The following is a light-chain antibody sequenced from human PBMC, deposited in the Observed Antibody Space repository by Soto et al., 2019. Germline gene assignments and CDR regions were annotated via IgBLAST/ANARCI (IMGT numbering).Light chain of an antibody. CDR3: QQLNSYPYT. V-gene: IGKV1-9*01. J-gene: IGKJ2*01. CDR1: QGISSY. CDR2: AAS. Sequence: DIQLTQSPSFLSASVGDRVTITCRASQGISSYLAWYQQKQGKAPKRLIYAASTLQSGVPSRFSGSGSGTEFTLTISSLQPEDFATYYCQQLNSYPYTFGQGTKLEIK.